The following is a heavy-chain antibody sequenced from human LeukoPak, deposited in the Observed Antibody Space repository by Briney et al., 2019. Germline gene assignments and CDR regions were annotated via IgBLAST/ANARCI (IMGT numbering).Heavy chain of an antibody. V-gene: IGHV3-11*01. CDR3: ARDSSYYYDSSGYAGY. J-gene: IGHJ4*02. CDR1: GFTLNYA. Sequence: GGSLRLSCAASGFTLNYAMSWVRQAPGKGLEWVSYISSSGSTIYYADSVKGQFTISRDNAKNSLYLQMNSLRAEDTAVYYCARDSSYYYDSSGYAGYWGQGTLVTVSS. D-gene: IGHD3-22*01. CDR2: ISSSGSTI.